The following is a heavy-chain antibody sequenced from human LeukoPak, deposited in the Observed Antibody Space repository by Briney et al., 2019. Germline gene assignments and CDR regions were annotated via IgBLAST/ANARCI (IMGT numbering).Heavy chain of an antibody. Sequence: PGRSLRLSCAASGFTFSNYGIHWVRQAPGKGLEWVAVISYDGNNKYYADSVKGRFTISRDNSKNTLFLQMNSLRAEDTAVYYCARDPMYCSSTSCHPWDLDYWGQGTLVTVSS. CDR1: GFTFSNYG. J-gene: IGHJ4*02. CDR2: ISYDGNNK. D-gene: IGHD2-2*01. CDR3: ARDPMYCSSTSCHPWDLDY. V-gene: IGHV3-30*03.